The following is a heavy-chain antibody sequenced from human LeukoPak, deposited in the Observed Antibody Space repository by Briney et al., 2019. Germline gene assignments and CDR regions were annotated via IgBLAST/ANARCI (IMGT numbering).Heavy chain of an antibody. Sequence: ASVKVFCKVSGYTLTELSMHWVRQAPGKGLEWMGGFDPEDGETIYAQKFQGRVTMTEDTSTDTAYMELSSLRSEDTAVYYCATQDQMTTSYYGMDVWGQGTTVTVSS. CDR1: GYTLTELS. CDR2: FDPEDGET. D-gene: IGHD5-24*01. CDR3: ATQDQMTTSYYGMDV. V-gene: IGHV1-24*01. J-gene: IGHJ6*02.